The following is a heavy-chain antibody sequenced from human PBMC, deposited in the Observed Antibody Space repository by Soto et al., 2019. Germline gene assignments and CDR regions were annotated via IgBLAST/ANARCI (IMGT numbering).Heavy chain of an antibody. D-gene: IGHD2-2*01. CDR2: INPNSGGT. CDR3: AVTVVPAASSDYGMDV. V-gene: IGHV1-2*04. J-gene: IGHJ6*02. Sequence: GASVKVSCKASGYTFTGHDMHWVRQAPGQGLEWMGWINPNSGGTNYAQKFQGWVTMTRGTSISTAYMELSRLRSDDTAVYYCAVTVVPAASSDYGMDVWGQGTTVTVSS. CDR1: GYTFTGHD.